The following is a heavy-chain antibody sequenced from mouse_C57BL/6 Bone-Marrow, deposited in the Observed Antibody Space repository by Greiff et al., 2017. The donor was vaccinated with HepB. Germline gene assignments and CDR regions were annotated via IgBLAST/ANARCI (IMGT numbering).Heavy chain of an antibody. CDR3: ARLSIITTVVAHDYAMDY. CDR2: IHPNSGST. CDR1: GYTFTSYW. J-gene: IGHJ4*01. D-gene: IGHD1-1*01. V-gene: IGHV1-64*01. Sequence: QVQLQQPGAELVKPGASVKLSCKASGYTFTSYWMHWVKQRPGQGLEWIGMIHPNSGSTNYNEKFKSKATMTVDKSSSTAYMQLSSLTSEDSAVYYCARLSIITTVVAHDYAMDYWGQGTSVTVSS.